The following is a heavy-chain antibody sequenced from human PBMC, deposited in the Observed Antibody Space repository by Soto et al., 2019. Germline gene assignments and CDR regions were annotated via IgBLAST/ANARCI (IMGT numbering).Heavy chain of an antibody. J-gene: IGHJ5*02. CDR2: MSPHRGNT. CDR3: ERRALAGHWFDP. CDR1: GYPFTSYD. Sequence: QVQLVQSGAEVKKPGASVKVSCKASGYPFTSYDINWVRQATGQGLEWMGWMSPHRGNTGSPQKFQGGGTMPRTSSISTAYMELRRMRSEDTAVYYCERRALAGHWFDPWGQGTLVTVSS. D-gene: IGHD6-19*01. V-gene: IGHV1-8*01.